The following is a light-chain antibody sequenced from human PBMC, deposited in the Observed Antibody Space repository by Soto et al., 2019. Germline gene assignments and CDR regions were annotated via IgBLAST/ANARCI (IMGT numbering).Light chain of an antibody. CDR3: SSYTSSTTLV. CDR2: EVS. CDR1: SNDIGGYNY. V-gene: IGLV2-14*01. Sequence: QSVLAQPASVSGSPGQSITISCTGTSNDIGGYNYVSWYQQHPGKAPKLIIYEVSNRPSGVSNRFSASKSGNTASLTISGLQAEDESDYYCSSYTSSTTLVFGGGTQLTVL. J-gene: IGLJ2*01.